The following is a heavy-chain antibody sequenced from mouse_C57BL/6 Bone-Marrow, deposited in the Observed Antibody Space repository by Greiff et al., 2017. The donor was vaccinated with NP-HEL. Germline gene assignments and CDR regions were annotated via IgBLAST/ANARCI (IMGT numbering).Heavy chain of an antibody. J-gene: IGHJ4*01. CDR1: GYTFTDYN. CDR3: ARRGIYYYGSSLYYYAMDY. CDR2: INPNNGGT. V-gene: IGHV1-22*01. Sequence: EVQLQQSGPELVKPGASVKMSCKASGYTFTDYNMHWVKQSHGKSLEWIGYINPNNGGTSYNQKFKGKATLTVNKSSSTAYMELRSLTSEDSAVYYCARRGIYYYGSSLYYYAMDYWGQGTSVTVSS. D-gene: IGHD1-1*01.